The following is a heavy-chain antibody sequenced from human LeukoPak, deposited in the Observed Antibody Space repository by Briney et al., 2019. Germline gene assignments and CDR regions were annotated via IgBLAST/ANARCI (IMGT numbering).Heavy chain of an antibody. CDR3: ARGKYGGYFIDY. V-gene: IGHV3-74*01. Sequence: GGSLRPSCGASGFTFTTHWIHWVRQAPGKGLVWVSRIRPDGSDTNYADSVKGRFTISRDNAKNTVYLQMNSLRAEDTAVYYCARGKYGGYFIDYWGQGTLVTVSS. J-gene: IGHJ4*02. CDR1: GFTFTTHW. CDR2: IRPDGSDT. D-gene: IGHD5-12*01.